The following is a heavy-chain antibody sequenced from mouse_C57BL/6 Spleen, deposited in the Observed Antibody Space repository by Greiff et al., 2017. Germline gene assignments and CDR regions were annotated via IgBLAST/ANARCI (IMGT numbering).Heavy chain of an antibody. V-gene: IGHV3-6*01. D-gene: IGHD2-5*01. CDR3: ARGAYYSNRAWFAY. CDR1: GYSITSGYY. CDR2: ISYDGSN. J-gene: IGHJ3*01. Sequence: EVQLQESGPGLVKPSQSLSLTCSVTGYSITSGYYWNWIRQFPGNKLEWMGYISYDGSNNYNPSLKNRISITRDTSKNQFFLKLNSVTTEDTATYYCARGAYYSNRAWFAYWGQGTLVTVSA.